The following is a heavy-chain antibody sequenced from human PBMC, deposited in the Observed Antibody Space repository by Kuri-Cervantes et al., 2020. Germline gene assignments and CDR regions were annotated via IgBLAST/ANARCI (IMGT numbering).Heavy chain of an antibody. V-gene: IGHV3-20*04. CDR1: GFTFDDYG. Sequence: GGSLRLSCAASGFTFDDYGMNWVRQVPGKGLEWVSGINWNGGTTRYEDSVRGRFTISRDNAKNSLYLQMNSLRAEDTALYYCARTSGAWGQGTLVTVSS. J-gene: IGHJ4*02. D-gene: IGHD7-27*01. CDR3: ARTSGA. CDR2: INWNGGTT.